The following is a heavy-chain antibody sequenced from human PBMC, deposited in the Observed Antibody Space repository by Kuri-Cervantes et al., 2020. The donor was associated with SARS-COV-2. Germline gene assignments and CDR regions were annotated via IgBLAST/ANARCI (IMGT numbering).Heavy chain of an antibody. V-gene: IGHV3-21*01. CDR1: GFTFSSYS. Sequence: GESLKISCAASGFTFSSYSMNWVRQAPGKGLEWVSSISSSSSNIYYADSVKGRFTISRDNAKNSPYLQMNSLRAEDTAVYYCATPRSGSYLDAFDIWGQGTMVTVSS. CDR2: ISSSSSNI. D-gene: IGHD1-26*01. J-gene: IGHJ3*02. CDR3: ATPRSGSYLDAFDI.